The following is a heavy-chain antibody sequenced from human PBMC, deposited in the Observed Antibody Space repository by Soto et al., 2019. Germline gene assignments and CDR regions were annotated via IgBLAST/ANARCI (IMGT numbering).Heavy chain of an antibody. D-gene: IGHD6-19*01. CDR1: GYTFTGYA. CDR2: INAGNGNT. J-gene: IGHJ4*02. V-gene: IGHV1-3*05. Sequence: QVQLVQSGAEEKKPGASVKVSCKASGYTFTGYAMHWVRQAPGQRLEWMGWINAGNGNTKYSQKFQGRVTITRDTSASTAYMELSSLRSEATAVYYCARAVAVAADFDYWGPGTLVTVS. CDR3: ARAVAVAADFDY.